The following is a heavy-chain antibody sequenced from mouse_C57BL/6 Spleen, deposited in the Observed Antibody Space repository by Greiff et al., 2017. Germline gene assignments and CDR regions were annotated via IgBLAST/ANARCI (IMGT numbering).Heavy chain of an antibody. J-gene: IGHJ3*01. CDR3: TRPDYGSSSWFAY. Sequence: VQLQQSGTVLARPGASVKMSCKTSGYTFTSYWMHWVKQRPGQGLEWIGAIYPGNSDTSYNQKFKGKAKLTAVTSASTAYMELSSLTNEDSAVYYCTRPDYGSSSWFAYWGQGTLVTVSA. CDR2: IYPGNSDT. V-gene: IGHV1-5*01. CDR1: GYTFTSYW. D-gene: IGHD1-1*01.